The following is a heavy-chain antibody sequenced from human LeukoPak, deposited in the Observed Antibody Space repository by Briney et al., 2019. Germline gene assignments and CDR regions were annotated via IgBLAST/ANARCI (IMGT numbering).Heavy chain of an antibody. CDR2: IKQDGSEK. J-gene: IGHJ4*02. CDR1: RFTFCTYW. D-gene: IGHD5-12*01. Sequence: GGSLRLSRAASRFTFCTYWMSWVRQAPGKGLQWVANIKQDGSEKYYVDSVKGRFTISRDNAKQSLYLQMNSLRAEDTAVYYCARGPSGYHNTGGQGTLVTVSS. V-gene: IGHV3-7*01. CDR3: ARGPSGYHNT.